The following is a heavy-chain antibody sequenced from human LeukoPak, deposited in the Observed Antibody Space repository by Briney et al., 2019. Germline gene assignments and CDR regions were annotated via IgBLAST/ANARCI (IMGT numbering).Heavy chain of an antibody. CDR2: IWYDGSNK. Sequence: GRSLRLSCAASGFTFSSYGMHWVRQAPGKGLEWVAVIWYDGSNKYYADSVKGRFTISRDNSKNTLYLQMNSLRAEDTAVYYCASGYSGYDYPPSFDYWGQGTLVTVSS. D-gene: IGHD5-12*01. J-gene: IGHJ4*02. V-gene: IGHV3-33*01. CDR1: GFTFSSYG. CDR3: ASGYSGYDYPPSFDY.